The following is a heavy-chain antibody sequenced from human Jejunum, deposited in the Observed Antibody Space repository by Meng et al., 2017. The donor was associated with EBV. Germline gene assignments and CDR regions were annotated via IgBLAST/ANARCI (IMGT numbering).Heavy chain of an antibody. J-gene: IGHJ4*02. V-gene: IGHV4-28*01. CDR1: GYSMSNSNW. CDR2: IYYTGTT. CDR3: AKRMPGTGFDY. Sequence: QAQLQESGPGLVKPSDTLSLTCAVSGYSMSNSNWWGWIRQPPGKGLEWIGYIYYTGTTYYNPSLKSRVTMSIDTSKNHFSLKLTSVTTMDTAVYYCAKRMPGTGFDYWGQGTLVTVSS. D-gene: IGHD1-1*01.